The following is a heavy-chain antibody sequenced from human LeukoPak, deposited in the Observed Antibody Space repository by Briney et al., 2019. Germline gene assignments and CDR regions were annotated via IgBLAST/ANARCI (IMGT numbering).Heavy chain of an antibody. D-gene: IGHD4-11*01. CDR3: ARDGRNSNYYDY. J-gene: IGHJ4*02. Sequence: GGSLRLSCAASGFTFSSYWMSWVRQAPGKGLEWVANINQDGSEKYFVDSVKGRFTISRDNAENSLYLQMNSLRAEDTAVYYCARDGRNSNYYDYWGQGTLVTVS. CDR1: GFTFSSYW. V-gene: IGHV3-7*01. CDR2: INQDGSEK.